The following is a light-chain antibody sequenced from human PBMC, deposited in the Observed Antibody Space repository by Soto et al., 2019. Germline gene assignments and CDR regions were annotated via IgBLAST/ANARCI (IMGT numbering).Light chain of an antibody. CDR2: GAS. CDR3: QHYGSGGYT. CDR1: QSIVSSS. V-gene: IGKV3-20*01. J-gene: IGKJ2*01. Sequence: EVVLTQSPGTLSLSPGERATLSCRASQSIVSSSLAWYQQKPGQAPRLVIYGASTRATGIPERFSGSTSGTDFTLTISRLEPEDFAVVYCQHYGSGGYTFGQGTKLEIK.